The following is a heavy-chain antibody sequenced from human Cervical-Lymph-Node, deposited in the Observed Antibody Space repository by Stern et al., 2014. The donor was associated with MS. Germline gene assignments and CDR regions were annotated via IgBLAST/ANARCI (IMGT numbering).Heavy chain of an antibody. CDR1: GYTFTSNG. V-gene: IGHV1-18*01. Sequence: QVQLVESGLEVKKPGASVKVSCKASGYTFTSNGISWVRQAPGQGLEWMGWISAQTGSTAYVQSFHDRFTMTTDPSTRTAFMELRSLRSDDTAMYYCARDKDHGLDIRGQGTMVTISS. CDR3: ARDKDHGLDI. D-gene: IGHD4/OR15-4a*01. J-gene: IGHJ3*02. CDR2: ISAQTGST.